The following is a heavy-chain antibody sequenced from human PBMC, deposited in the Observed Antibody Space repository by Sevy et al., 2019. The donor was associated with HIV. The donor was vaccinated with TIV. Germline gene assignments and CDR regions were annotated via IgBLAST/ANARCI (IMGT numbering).Heavy chain of an antibody. V-gene: IGHV1-2*02. J-gene: IGHJ6*02. CDR3: ARDTRYDYYCSSTSCPTAHYGMDD. Sequence: ASVKVSCKASGYTFTGYYMHWVRQAPGQGLEWMGWINPNSGGTNYAQKFQGRVTMTRDTSISTAYMELSRLRSDDTAAYYSARDTRYDYYCSSTSCPTAHYGMDDWGQGTTVTVSS. D-gene: IGHD2-2*01. CDR1: GYTFTGYY. CDR2: INPNSGGT.